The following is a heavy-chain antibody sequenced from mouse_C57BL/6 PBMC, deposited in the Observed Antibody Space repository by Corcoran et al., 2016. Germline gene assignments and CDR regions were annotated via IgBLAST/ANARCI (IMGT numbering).Heavy chain of an antibody. J-gene: IGHJ3*01. CDR2: IYPGDGDT. CDR1: GYAFSSYW. CDR3: ARDIYYYGSSPAWFAY. D-gene: IGHD1-1*01. Sequence: QVQLQQSGAELVKPGASVKISCKASGYAFSSYWMNWVKQRPGKGLEWIGQIYPGDGDTNYNGKFKGKATLTADKSSSTAYMQLSSLTSKDSAVYFCARDIYYYGSSPAWFAYWGQGTLVTVSA. V-gene: IGHV1-80*01.